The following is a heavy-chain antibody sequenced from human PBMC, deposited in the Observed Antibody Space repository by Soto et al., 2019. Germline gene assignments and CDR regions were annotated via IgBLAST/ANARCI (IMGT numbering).Heavy chain of an antibody. V-gene: IGHV4-4*02. J-gene: IGHJ6*02. CDR3: ARVSGSYYYGMDV. Sequence: GSLRLSCAASGFTFSNYAMSWVRQAPGKGLEWIGEIYHSGSTNYNPSLKSRVTISVDKSKNQFSLKLSSVTAADTAVYHCARVSGSYYYGMDVWGQGTTVTVSS. CDR2: IYHSGST. CDR1: GFTFSNYAM. D-gene: IGHD1-26*01.